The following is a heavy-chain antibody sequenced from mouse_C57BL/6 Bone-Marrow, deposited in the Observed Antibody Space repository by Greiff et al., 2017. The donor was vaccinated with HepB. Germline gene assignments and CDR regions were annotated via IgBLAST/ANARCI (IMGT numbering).Heavy chain of an antibody. Sequence: EVQLQESGGGLVKPGGSLKLSCAASGFTFSSYAMSWVRQTPEKRLEWVATISDGGSYTYYPDNVKGRFTISRDNAKNNLYLQMSHLKSEDTAMYYCAREGGSYYGSSYAWFAYWGQGTLVTVSA. CDR1: GFTFSSYA. D-gene: IGHD1-1*01. CDR3: AREGGSYYGSSYAWFAY. J-gene: IGHJ3*01. V-gene: IGHV5-4*01. CDR2: ISDGGSYT.